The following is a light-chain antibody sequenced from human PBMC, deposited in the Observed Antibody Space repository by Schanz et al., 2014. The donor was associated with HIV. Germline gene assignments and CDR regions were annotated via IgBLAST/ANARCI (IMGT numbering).Light chain of an antibody. CDR3: AAWDDSLNGPM. J-gene: IGLJ3*02. Sequence: QSVLTQPPSASGTPGQRVTISCSGSSSNIGSNTVNWYQQLPGTAPKLLIYSNNQRPSGVPVRFSGSKSGTSASLAISGLQSEDEADYHCAAWDDSLNGPMFGGGTKLTVL. V-gene: IGLV1-44*01. CDR2: SNN. CDR1: SSNIGSNT.